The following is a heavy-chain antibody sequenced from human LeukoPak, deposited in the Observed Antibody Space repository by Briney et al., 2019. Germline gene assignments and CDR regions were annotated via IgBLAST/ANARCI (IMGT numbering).Heavy chain of an antibody. CDR2: IYTSGST. J-gene: IGHJ4*02. CDR1: GGSISSGSYY. CDR3: ARHSVGDGVDY. D-gene: IGHD5-24*01. Sequence: SETLSLTCTVSGGSISSGSYYWSWIRQPAGKGLEWIGRIYTSGSTNYDPSLKSRVTISVDTSKNQFSLKLSSVTAADTAVYYCARHSVGDGVDYWGQGTLVTVSS. V-gene: IGHV4-61*02.